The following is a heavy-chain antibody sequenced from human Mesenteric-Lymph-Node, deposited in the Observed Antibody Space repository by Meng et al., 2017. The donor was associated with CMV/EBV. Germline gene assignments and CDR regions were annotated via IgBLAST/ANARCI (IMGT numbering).Heavy chain of an antibody. CDR2: IYYSGSN. CDR1: GGSVSSGSYY. V-gene: IGHV4-61*01. D-gene: IGHD3-10*01. J-gene: IGHJ3*02. CDR3: ARETVWFGERRDAFDI. Sequence: GSLRLSCTVSGGSVSSGSYYWSWIRQPPGKGLEWIGYIYYSGSNNYNPSLKSRVTISVDTSKNQFSLKLSSVTAADTAVYYCARETVWFGERRDAFDIWGQGTMVTVSS.